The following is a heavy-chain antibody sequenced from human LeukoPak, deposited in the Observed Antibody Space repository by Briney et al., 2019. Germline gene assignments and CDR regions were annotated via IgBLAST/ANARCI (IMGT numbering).Heavy chain of an antibody. CDR2: VSRDRT. Sequence: ATLKASCTASGDVFNDYTVHWGRQAAGPQLEWWGWVSRDRTKSAWTFQGRVILTRDWTTGTAYTQFTTLTPDDPAVYYCARGYGSSWFDYWGQGTLI. J-gene: IGHJ4*02. CDR1: GDVFNDYT. V-gene: IGHV1-2*02. D-gene: IGHD6-13*01. CDR3: ARGYGSSWFDY.